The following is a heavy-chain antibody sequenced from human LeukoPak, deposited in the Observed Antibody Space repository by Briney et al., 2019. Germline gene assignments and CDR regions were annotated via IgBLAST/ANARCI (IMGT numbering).Heavy chain of an antibody. J-gene: IGHJ6*02. CDR2: TNPNSGGT. Sequence: ASVKVSCKASGYTFTGHYMHWVRQAPGQGLEWMGWTNPNSGGTNYAQKFQGRVTMTRDTSISTAYMELSRLRSDDTAVYYCARDRSGVVVVPAAKYYYYGMDVWGQGTTVTVSS. V-gene: IGHV1-2*02. D-gene: IGHD2-2*01. CDR3: ARDRSGVVVVPAAKYYYYGMDV. CDR1: GYTFTGHY.